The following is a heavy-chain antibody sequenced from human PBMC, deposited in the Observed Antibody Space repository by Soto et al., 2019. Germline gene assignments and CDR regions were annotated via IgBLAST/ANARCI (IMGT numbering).Heavy chain of an antibody. D-gene: IGHD2-21*01. V-gene: IGHV3-30*18. CDR1: GFTFSSYG. Sequence: PGGSLRLSCAASGFTFSSYGMHWVRQAPGKGLEWVAVISYDGSNKYYADSVKGRFTISRDNSKNTLYLQMNSLRAEDTAVYYCAKVLTYSPIVDYWGQGTLVTVSS. CDR2: ISYDGSNK. CDR3: AKVLTYSPIVDY. J-gene: IGHJ4*02.